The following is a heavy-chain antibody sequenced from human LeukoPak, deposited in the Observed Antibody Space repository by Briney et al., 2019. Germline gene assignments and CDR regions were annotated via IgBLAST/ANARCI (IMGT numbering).Heavy chain of an antibody. D-gene: IGHD6-19*01. J-gene: IGHJ4*02. CDR2: IYSGGGT. CDR3: ARDLGGSSGWYDY. V-gene: IGHV3-53*01. Sequence: GGSLRLSCAASGFTVSSNYMSWVRQAPGKGLEWGSVIYSGGGTYYAVSVKGRFTISRDNSKNTLYLQMNSVRAEDTAVYYCARDLGGSSGWYDYWGQGSLVTVSS. CDR1: GFTVSSNY.